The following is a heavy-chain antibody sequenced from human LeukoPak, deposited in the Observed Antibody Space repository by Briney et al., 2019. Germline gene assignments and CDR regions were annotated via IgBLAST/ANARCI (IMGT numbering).Heavy chain of an antibody. CDR1: GYTFTSYD. Sequence: GASVKVSCKASGYTFTSYDINWVRQATGQGLEWMGWMNPNSGNTGYAQKFQGRVTMTRNTSISTAYMELSSLRSEDTAVYYCARLGVLWFGELYAASGSSYWYFDLWGRGTLVTVSS. CDR2: MNPNSGNT. CDR3: ARLGVLWFGELYAASGSSYWYFDL. V-gene: IGHV1-8*02. D-gene: IGHD3-10*01. J-gene: IGHJ2*01.